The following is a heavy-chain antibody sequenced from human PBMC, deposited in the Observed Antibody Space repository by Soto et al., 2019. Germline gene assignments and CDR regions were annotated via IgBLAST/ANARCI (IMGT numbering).Heavy chain of an antibody. J-gene: IGHJ4*02. CDR2: ISYDGSNK. V-gene: IGHV3-30*18. D-gene: IGHD4-17*01. CDR1: GFTFVSYG. CDR3: TKDPLRFSPSPVYYFDF. Sequence: PGGSLRLSCAASGFTFVSYGIHWFGQSPGKGLEWVAVISYDGSNKHYTESVKGRFTISRDNSKNTLYLQMNSLRAEDTAFYYCTKDPLRFSPSPVYYFDFWGQGTLVTVCS.